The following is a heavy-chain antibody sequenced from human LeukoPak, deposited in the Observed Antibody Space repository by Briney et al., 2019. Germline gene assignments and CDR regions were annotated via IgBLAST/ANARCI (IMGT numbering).Heavy chain of an antibody. CDR2: INHSGST. D-gene: IGHD2-15*01. CDR1: GGSFSGYY. V-gene: IGHV4-34*01. J-gene: IGHJ4*02. Sequence: PSETLSLTCAVYGGSFSGYYWSWIRQPPGKGLEWIGEINHSGSTNYNPSLKSRVTISVDTSKNQFSLKLSSVTAADTAVYYCARGVPRHCSGGSCYSNWGQGTLVTVSS. CDR3: ARGVPRHCSGGSCYSN.